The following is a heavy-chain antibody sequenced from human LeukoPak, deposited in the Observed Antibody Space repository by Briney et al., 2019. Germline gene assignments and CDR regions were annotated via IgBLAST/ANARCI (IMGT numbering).Heavy chain of an antibody. CDR3: ARTVSSSWLRFWFDP. J-gene: IGHJ5*02. CDR1: GGSFSGYY. V-gene: IGHV4-34*01. Sequence: PSETLSLTCAVYGGSFSGYYWSWIRQPPGKGLEWIGEINHSGSTNYNPSLKSRVTISVDTSKNQFSLKLSSVTAADTAVYYCARTVSSSWLRFWFDPWGQGTLVTVSS. D-gene: IGHD6-13*01. CDR2: INHSGST.